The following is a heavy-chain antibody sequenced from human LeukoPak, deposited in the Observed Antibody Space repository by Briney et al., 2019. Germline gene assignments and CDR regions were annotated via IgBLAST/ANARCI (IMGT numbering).Heavy chain of an antibody. D-gene: IGHD5-24*01. V-gene: IGHV3-21*01. Sequence: GGSLRLSCAASGFTFSSYSMNWVRQAPAKGLEWVSSISSSSSYIYYADSVKGRFTISRDNAKNSLYLQMYSLRAEYTAVYYCARDARRDGYNYLYYFYYRGQGTLVTVSS. CDR2: ISSSSSYI. J-gene: IGHJ4*02. CDR1: GFTFSSYS. CDR3: ARDARRDGYNYLYYFYY.